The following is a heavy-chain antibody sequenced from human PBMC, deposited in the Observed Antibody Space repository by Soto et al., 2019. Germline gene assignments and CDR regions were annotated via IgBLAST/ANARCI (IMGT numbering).Heavy chain of an antibody. J-gene: IGHJ5*01. CDR1: GGSISNYY. CDR3: ARQPGSYDNIWGPTNWFDS. V-gene: IGHV4-59*08. D-gene: IGHD3-16*01. Sequence: QVQLQESGPRLVKASETLSLTCTVSGGSISNYYWTWIRQPPGKGLECIGYIYHSGSTSYNPSLQRRVKILLGTSKHQCSLKLRSVTAADTAVYYCARQPGSYDNIWGPTNWFDSWGQGNLVTVSS. CDR2: IYHSGST.